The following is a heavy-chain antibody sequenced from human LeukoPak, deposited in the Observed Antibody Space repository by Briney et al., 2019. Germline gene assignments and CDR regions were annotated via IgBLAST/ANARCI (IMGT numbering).Heavy chain of an antibody. J-gene: IGHJ4*02. Sequence: GGSLRLSCAASGFTVSSSYMSWVRQAPGKGLEWVSSITSSGRYINYADSVKGRFTISRDNSENSLCLQMDSLTAEDTAVYYCTRKGSQWDFLVDYWGQGTRVAVSP. V-gene: IGHV3-21*01. CDR2: ITSSGRYI. D-gene: IGHD2/OR15-2a*01. CDR1: GFTVSSSY. CDR3: TRKGSQWDFLVDY.